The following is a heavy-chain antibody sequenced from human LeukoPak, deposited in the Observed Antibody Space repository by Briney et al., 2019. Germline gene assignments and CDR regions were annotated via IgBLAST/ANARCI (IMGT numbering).Heavy chain of an antibody. CDR1: GGSISSYY. V-gene: IGHV4-59*08. J-gene: IGHJ4*02. CDR2: IYYSGSSGST. Sequence: PPETLSLTCTVSGGSISSYYWSWIRQPPGKGLEFIGYIYYSGSSGSTNYNPSLKSLVTISVDTSKNQFSLKLTSVTAADTAVYYCARLSAYYYGSGNYYNPYYFDYWGQGALVTVSS. CDR3: ARLSAYYYGSGNYYNPYYFDY. D-gene: IGHD3-10*01.